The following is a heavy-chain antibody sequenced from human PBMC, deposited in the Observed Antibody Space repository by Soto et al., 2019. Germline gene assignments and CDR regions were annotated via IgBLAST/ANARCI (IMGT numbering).Heavy chain of an antibody. V-gene: IGHV3-23*01. CDR2: IGGGGGRT. J-gene: IGHJ5*01. Sequence: EAQLLDSGGGLVQSGGSLRLSCAASGFSSSSYVMGWVRQTPGKGLEWVSGIGGGGGRTYYADSVQGRFTISRDNSKNTLYLQMNSLRAEDTAVYYCAKGWLDFWGQGTLVTVSS. CDR1: GFSSSSYV. CDR3: AKGWLDF.